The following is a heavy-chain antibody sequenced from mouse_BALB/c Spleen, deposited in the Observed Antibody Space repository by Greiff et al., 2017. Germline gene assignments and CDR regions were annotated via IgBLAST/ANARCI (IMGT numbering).Heavy chain of an antibody. CDR2: ISSGVSYT. Sequence: EVHLVESGGGLVKPGGSLKLSCAASGFTFSSYAMSWVRQTPERRLEWVATISSGVSYTYYPDSVKGRFTISRDNAKNTLYLQMSSLRSEDTAMYYCASPYYANEGFAYWGQGTLVTVSA. CDR1: GFTFSSYA. J-gene: IGHJ3*01. CDR3: ASPYYANEGFAY. D-gene: IGHD1-1*02. V-gene: IGHV5-9-3*01.